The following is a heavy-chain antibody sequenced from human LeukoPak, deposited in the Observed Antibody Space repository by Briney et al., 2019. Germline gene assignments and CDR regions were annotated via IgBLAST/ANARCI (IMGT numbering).Heavy chain of an antibody. V-gene: IGHV3-48*04. J-gene: IGHJ4*01. D-gene: IGHD3-10*01. CDR2: ISSSSSTI. CDR3: ATYGSGSGTFFDS. CDR1: GFTFNSYS. Sequence: GGSLRLSCAASGFTFNSYSMNWVRQAPGKGLEWVSYISSSSSTIYYADSVKGRFTISRDNAKNSLYLQMNSLRAEDTALYYCATYGSGSGTFFDSWGQGTLVTVSS.